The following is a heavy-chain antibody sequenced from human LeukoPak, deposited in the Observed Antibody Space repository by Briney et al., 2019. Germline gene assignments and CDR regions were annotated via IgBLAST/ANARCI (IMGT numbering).Heavy chain of an antibody. CDR3: AKDVLRRAVAGTSPRSCMDV. CDR1: GFTFSSYA. D-gene: IGHD6-19*01. CDR2: IRYDGSNK. J-gene: IGHJ6*03. V-gene: IGHV3-30*02. Sequence: PGGSLRLSCAASGFTFSSYAMHWVRQAPGKGLEWITFIRYDGSNKYYADSVKGRFTISRDNSKNILYLRMSSLRAEDTAVYYCAKDVLRRAVAGTSPRSCMDVWGKGTTVTISS.